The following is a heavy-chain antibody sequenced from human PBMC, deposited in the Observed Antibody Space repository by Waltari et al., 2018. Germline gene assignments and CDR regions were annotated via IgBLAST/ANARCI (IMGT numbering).Heavy chain of an antibody. V-gene: IGHV3-30*02. CDR2: IRYDGSNK. CDR1: GFTFSSYG. J-gene: IGHJ6*02. Sequence: QVQLVESGGGVVQPGGSLRLSCAASGFTFSSYGMHWVRQAPGKGLEWVAFIRYDGSNKYYADSVKGRFTISRDNSKNTLYLQMNSLRAEDTAVYYCAKPPRYYYYGMDVWGQGTTVTVSS. CDR3: AKPPRYYYYGMDV.